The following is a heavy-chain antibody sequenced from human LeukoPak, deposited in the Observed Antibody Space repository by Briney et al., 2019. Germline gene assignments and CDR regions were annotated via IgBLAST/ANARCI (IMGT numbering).Heavy chain of an antibody. CDR2: INHSGST. V-gene: IGHV4-34*01. D-gene: IGHD2-15*01. CDR1: GGSFSGYY. CDR3: ARGAGGYCSGGSCYNWFDP. Sequence: PSETLSLTCAVYGGSFSGYYWSWIRQPPGKGLEWIGEINHSGSTNYNPSLKSRVTISVDTSKNQFSLKLSSVTAADTAVYYCARGAGGYCSGGSCYNWFDPWGQGTLVTVSS. J-gene: IGHJ5*02.